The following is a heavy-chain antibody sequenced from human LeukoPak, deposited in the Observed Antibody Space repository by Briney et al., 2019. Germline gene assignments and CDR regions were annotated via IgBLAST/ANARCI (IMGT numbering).Heavy chain of an antibody. D-gene: IGHD4-23*01. Sequence: SVKVSCKASRGTFRSYVISWVRQAPGQGLEWMGGIIPIFGTANYAQKFQGRVTITADESQSTAYMELSSLRSEDTAVYYCARGTTVVSYFDYWGQGTLVTVSS. CDR1: RGTFRSYV. CDR2: IIPIFGTA. CDR3: ARGTTVVSYFDY. V-gene: IGHV1-69*01. J-gene: IGHJ4*02.